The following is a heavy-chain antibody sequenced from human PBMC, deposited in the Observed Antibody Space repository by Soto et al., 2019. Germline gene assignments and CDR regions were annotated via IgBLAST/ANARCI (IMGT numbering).Heavy chain of an antibody. CDR3: ARERRVYGSGTGYYYYGMDV. J-gene: IGHJ6*02. V-gene: IGHV4-59*01. CDR2: IYYSGST. Sequence: AETLSLTCTVSGGSISSYYWSWIRQPPGKGLEWVGYIYYSGSTNYNPSLKSRVTISVDTSKNQFSLKLSSVTAADTAVYYCARERRVYGSGTGYYYYGMDVWGQGTTVTVSS. CDR1: GGSISSYY. D-gene: IGHD3-10*01.